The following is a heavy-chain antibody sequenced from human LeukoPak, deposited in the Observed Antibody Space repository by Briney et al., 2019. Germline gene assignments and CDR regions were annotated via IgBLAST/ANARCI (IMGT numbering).Heavy chain of an antibody. D-gene: IGHD3-22*01. J-gene: IGHJ4*02. CDR3: AKDYGNYRGSDY. CDR1: GFAFAQYM. CDR2: ITWDGGTT. Sequence: GGSLRLSCAASGFAFAQYMMHWVRQAPGKGREWVSLITWDGGTTYYAGSVKGRFTISRDNSKNSLYLQMNSLRSEDTALYYCAKDYGNYRGSDYWGQGTLVTVSS. V-gene: IGHV3-43*01.